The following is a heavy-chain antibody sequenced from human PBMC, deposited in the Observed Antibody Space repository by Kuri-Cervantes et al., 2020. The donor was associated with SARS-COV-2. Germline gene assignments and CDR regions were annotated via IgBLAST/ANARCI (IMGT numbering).Heavy chain of an antibody. J-gene: IGHJ4*02. D-gene: IGHD5-24*01. V-gene: IGHV3-21*01. Sequence: GESLKISCVASGFTFSAYTLNWVRQAPGKGLEWVSPITRSSVYISYADSLKGRFTISRDNAKNSLYLQMNSLRAEDTAVYYCARVDGYTLGFDYWGQGTLVTDSS. CDR3: ARVDGYTLGFDY. CDR2: ITRSSVYI. CDR1: GFTFSAYT.